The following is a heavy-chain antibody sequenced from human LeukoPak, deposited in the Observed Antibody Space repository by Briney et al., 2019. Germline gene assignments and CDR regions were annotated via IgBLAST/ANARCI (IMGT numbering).Heavy chain of an antibody. V-gene: IGHV3-7*01. CDR3: AKVGTNFLRYHFDS. J-gene: IGHJ4*02. CDR1: GITFSSYM. CDR2: IKQDGSEK. Sequence: GGSLRLSCAASGITFSSYMLTWVRQAPGKGLEWVANIKQDGSEKYYVDSVEGRFSISRDNAKNSLYLQMNSLSAEDTAVYYCAKVGTNFLRYHFDSWGRGTLVTVSS. D-gene: IGHD1-1*01.